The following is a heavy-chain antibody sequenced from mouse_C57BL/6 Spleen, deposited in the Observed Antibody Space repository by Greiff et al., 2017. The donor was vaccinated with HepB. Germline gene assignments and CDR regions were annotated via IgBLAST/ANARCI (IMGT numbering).Heavy chain of an antibody. CDR1: GFTFSNYW. Sequence: DVMLVESGGGLVQPGGSMKLSCVASGFTFSNYWMNWVRQSPEKGLEWVAQIRLKSDNYATHYAESVKGRFTISRDDSKSSVYLQMNNLRAEDTGIYYCTDYPRWGQGTTLTVSS. CDR3: TDYPR. D-gene: IGHD1-1*01. J-gene: IGHJ2*01. CDR2: IRLKSDNYAT. V-gene: IGHV6-3*01.